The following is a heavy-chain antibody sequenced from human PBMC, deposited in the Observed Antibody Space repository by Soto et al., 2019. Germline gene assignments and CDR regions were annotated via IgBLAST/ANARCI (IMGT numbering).Heavy chain of an antibody. V-gene: IGHV3-74*01. Sequence: EVQLVESGGGLVQPGGSLRLSCAVSGLTFSNYWMNWVRQAPGKGLVWVSRINIDGSSTDYADSVKGRFTISRDNARNTLYLEMHSLRAEDTALYYCGRGGLIVEAASVDWGQGTLVTVSS. CDR3: GRGGLIVEAASVD. CDR2: INIDGSST. CDR1: GLTFSNYW. J-gene: IGHJ4*02. D-gene: IGHD6-19*01.